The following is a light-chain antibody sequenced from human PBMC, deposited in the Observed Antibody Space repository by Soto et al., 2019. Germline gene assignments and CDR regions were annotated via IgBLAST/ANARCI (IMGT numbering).Light chain of an antibody. J-gene: IGKJ2*01. Sequence: IGLTQSPGTLSLSPGTRATLSCRASHSISTNYLVWYQHKPGQPPRLLIYISSSRATGIPDRVSGGGSGTVFTLTISRLEPEDFAIYCCHHYDASPYTFGQGTKLEIK. CDR1: HSISTNY. CDR2: ISS. V-gene: IGKV3-20*01. CDR3: HHYDASPYT.